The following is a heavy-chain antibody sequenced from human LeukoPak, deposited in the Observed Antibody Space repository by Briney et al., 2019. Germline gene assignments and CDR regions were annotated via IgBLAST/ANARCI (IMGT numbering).Heavy chain of an antibody. J-gene: IGHJ4*02. CDR3: ARPKGNHPDDYGDYGY. D-gene: IGHD4-17*01. V-gene: IGHV5-51*01. Sequence: GESLKISCKGSGYSFTSYWIGWVRQMPGKGLEWMGIIYPGDSDTRYSPSFQGQVTISADKSISTAYLQWSSLKASDTAMYYCARPKGNHPDDYGDYGYWGQGTLVTVSS. CDR2: IYPGDSDT. CDR1: GYSFTSYW.